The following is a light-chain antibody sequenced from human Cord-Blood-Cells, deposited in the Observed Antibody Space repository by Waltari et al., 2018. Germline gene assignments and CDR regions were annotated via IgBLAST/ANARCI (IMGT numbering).Light chain of an antibody. V-gene: IGKV1-39*01. CDR3: QQGYSTPWT. CDR2: AAS. J-gene: IGKJ1*01. CDR1: QSISSY. Sequence: DIQMTQSPSSPSASVGDKATITCRASQSISSYLNWYQQKPGKAPKLLIYAASSLQSGGPSRFSGSESGREFTLTISSLQPEDCATYDCQQGYSTPWTFRQGTKVESK.